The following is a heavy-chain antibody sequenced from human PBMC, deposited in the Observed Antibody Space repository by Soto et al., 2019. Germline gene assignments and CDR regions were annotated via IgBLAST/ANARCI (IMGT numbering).Heavy chain of an antibody. J-gene: IGHJ3*02. CDR2: ISYDGSNK. V-gene: IGHV3-30*18. CDR3: AKGCGDYEAFDI. CDR1: GFTLSNYG. D-gene: IGHD4-17*01. Sequence: QVQLVESGGGVVQPGRSLRLSCAASGFTLSNYGMHWVRQAPGKGLEWVAVISYDGSNKYYADSVKGRFTISRDNSKNTLYLQMNSLRAEDTAVYYCAKGCGDYEAFDIWGQGTMVTVSS.